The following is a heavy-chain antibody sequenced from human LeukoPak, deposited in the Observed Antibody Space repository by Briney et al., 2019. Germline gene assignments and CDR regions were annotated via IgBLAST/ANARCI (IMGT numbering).Heavy chain of an antibody. V-gene: IGHV4-61*08. J-gene: IGHJ4*02. CDR1: GGPINSGGDY. D-gene: IGHD2-21*02. CDR3: ARRVTAPPYYFDY. Sequence: PSETLSLTCTVSGGPINSGGDYWNWIRQAPGKGLEWIGYIYYSGSTNYNPSLKSRVTISVDTSKNQFSLKLSSVTAADTAVYYCARRVTAPPYYFDYWGQGTLVTVSS. CDR2: IYYSGST.